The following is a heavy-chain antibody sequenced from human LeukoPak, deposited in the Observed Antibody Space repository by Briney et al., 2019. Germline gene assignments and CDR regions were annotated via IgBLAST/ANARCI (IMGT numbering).Heavy chain of an antibody. D-gene: IGHD5-18*01. J-gene: IGHJ4*02. V-gene: IGHV4-34*01. CDR1: GGSFSGYY. Sequence: SETLSLTCAVYGGSFSGYYWSWIRQPPGKGLEWIGEINHSGSTNYNASLKSRVTISVDTSKNQFSLKLSSVTAADTAVYYCARGKYSYGLGGHYFDYWGQGTLVTVSS. CDR3: ARGKYSYGLGGHYFDY. CDR2: INHSGST.